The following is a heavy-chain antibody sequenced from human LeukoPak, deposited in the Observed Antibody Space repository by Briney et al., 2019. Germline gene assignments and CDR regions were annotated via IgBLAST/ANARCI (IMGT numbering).Heavy chain of an antibody. D-gene: IGHD5-18*01. V-gene: IGHV3-23*01. Sequence: GGFLRLSCEASGFTLGSHAMYWVRQAPGKGLEWVAGIFGSGGSPHYADPVKGRFTISRDNSRNTVYLQINSLRAEDTAVYYCGKTTVGYSSGQKPAWPVDYWGQGTLVTVSS. CDR3: GKTTVGYSSGQKPAWPVDY. CDR2: IFGSGGSP. CDR1: GFTLGSHA. J-gene: IGHJ4*02.